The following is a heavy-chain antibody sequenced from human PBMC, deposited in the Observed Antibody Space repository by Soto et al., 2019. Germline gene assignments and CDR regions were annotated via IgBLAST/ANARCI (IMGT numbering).Heavy chain of an antibody. CDR3: AKDSIRDIVVVVAAPRPPDY. Sequence: PGGSLSLSCAASGFPFSSYSMSWVRQAPGKGLEWVSAISGSGGSTYYADSVKGRFTISRDNSKNTLYLQMNSLRAEDTAVYYCAKDSIRDIVVVVAAPRPPDYWGQGTLVTVSS. CDR1: GFPFSSYS. J-gene: IGHJ4*02. CDR2: ISGSGGST. V-gene: IGHV3-23*01. D-gene: IGHD2-15*01.